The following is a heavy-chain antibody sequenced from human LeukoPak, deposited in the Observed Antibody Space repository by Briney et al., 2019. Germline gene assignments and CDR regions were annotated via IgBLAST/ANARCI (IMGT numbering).Heavy chain of an antibody. CDR2: INPHNGDT. V-gene: IGHV1-2*02. D-gene: IGHD2-15*01. CDR1: GYTFIGYY. Sequence: ASVKVSCKASGYTFIGYYLHWVRQAPGQGLEWMGWINPHNGDTNYAQKFQGRVTMTRDTSITTAYMELSRLKSDDTTVYYCATVRDIVVGGGPYYFDYWGQGTLVTVSS. J-gene: IGHJ4*02. CDR3: ATVRDIVVGGGPYYFDY.